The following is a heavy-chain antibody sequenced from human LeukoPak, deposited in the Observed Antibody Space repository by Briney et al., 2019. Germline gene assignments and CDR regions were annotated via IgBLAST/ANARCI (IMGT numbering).Heavy chain of an antibody. Sequence: GGSLRLPCAASGFTFSSYAMHWVRQAPGKGLEWVAVISYDGSNKYYADSVKGRFTISRDNSKNTLYLQMNSLRAEDTAVYYCARGGSSGCFDYWGQGTLVTVSS. J-gene: IGHJ4*02. CDR3: ARGGSSGCFDY. CDR1: GFTFSSYA. D-gene: IGHD6-19*01. CDR2: ISYDGSNK. V-gene: IGHV3-30*04.